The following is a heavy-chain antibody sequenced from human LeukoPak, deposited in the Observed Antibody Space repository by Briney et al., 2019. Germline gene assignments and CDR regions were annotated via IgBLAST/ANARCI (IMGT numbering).Heavy chain of an antibody. D-gene: IGHD1-26*01. Sequence: SETLSLTCTVSGGSISSSTYYWGWIRQPPGKGLEWIGTIYYSGKTYYKSSLKSRITISVDTSKNQFSLKLSSVTAADTAVYYCARTQSGTYLYYFDSWGQGTLVTVSS. V-gene: IGHV4-39*01. CDR2: IYYSGKT. J-gene: IGHJ4*02. CDR1: GGSISSSTYY. CDR3: ARTQSGTYLYYFDS.